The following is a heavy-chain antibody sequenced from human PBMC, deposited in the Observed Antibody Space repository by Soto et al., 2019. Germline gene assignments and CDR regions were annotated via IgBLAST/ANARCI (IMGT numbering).Heavy chain of an antibody. CDR3: AREENCSDGICYPEYFQR. Sequence: ASVKVSCKASGYIFTAYSMHWVRQAPGQGLEWMGVVNPSGGSTNYAQKFQGRTTMTRDTSTSTVYMDLSSLTSEDTAVYYCAREENCSDGICYPEYFQRWGQGTLVTVSS. D-gene: IGHD2-15*01. CDR2: VNPSGGST. J-gene: IGHJ1*01. V-gene: IGHV1-46*01. CDR1: GYIFTAYS.